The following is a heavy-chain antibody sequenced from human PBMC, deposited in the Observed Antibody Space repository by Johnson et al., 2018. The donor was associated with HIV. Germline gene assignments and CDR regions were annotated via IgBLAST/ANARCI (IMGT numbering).Heavy chain of an antibody. D-gene: IGHD4-23*01. V-gene: IGHV3-9*01. J-gene: IGHJ3*02. Sequence: VQLVESGGGLVQPGRSLRLSCAASGFTFDDYAMHWVRQAPGKGLEWVSGISWNSGSIGYADSVRGRFTISRDNSKNTLYLQMNSLRAEDTAVYYCAKGFYYGGNSGAFDIWGQGTMVTVSS. CDR2: ISWNSGSI. CDR3: AKGFYYGGNSGAFDI. CDR1: GFTFDDYA.